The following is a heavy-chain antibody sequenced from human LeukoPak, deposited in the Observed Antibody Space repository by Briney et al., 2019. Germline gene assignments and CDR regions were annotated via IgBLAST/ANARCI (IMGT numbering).Heavy chain of an antibody. CDR1: GFTLSSYG. J-gene: IGHJ4*02. CDR3: ARDFELSH. CDR2: IWYDGSSK. V-gene: IGHV3-33*01. Sequence: GGALTLSCAASGFTLSSYGMHWVLQAPGKGLEWVALIWYDGSSKHYADSVRGRFTISRDNSKNTLYLQMNSLTVEDTAVYYCARDFELSHWGQGTLVTVSS. D-gene: IGHD3-16*02.